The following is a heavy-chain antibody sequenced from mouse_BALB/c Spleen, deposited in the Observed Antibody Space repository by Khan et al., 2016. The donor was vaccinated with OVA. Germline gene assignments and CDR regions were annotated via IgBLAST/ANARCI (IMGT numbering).Heavy chain of an antibody. Sequence: QLEELGPGLVKPSQSLSLTCTVTGYSITSNYAWNWIRQFPGNKLEWMGYISYSGSTSYNPSLKSRISITRDTSKNQFFLQLNSVTTEDTATYYCARGNYYGYAMDYWGQGTSVTVSS. D-gene: IGHD1-1*01. CDR2: ISYSGST. CDR1: GYSITSNYA. J-gene: IGHJ4*01. CDR3: ARGNYYGYAMDY. V-gene: IGHV3-2*02.